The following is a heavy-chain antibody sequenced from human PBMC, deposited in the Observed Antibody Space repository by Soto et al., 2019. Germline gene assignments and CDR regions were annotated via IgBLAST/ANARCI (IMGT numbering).Heavy chain of an antibody. CDR1: VGSISSGGYY. CDR2: IYYSGST. D-gene: IGHD2-21*01. V-gene: IGHV4-31*03. CDR3: ARVWFAKRHFDY. J-gene: IGHJ4*01. Sequence: PSETLSLTCTVSVGSISSGGYYWSWIRQYPGQGLEGIGYIYYSGSTYYSPSLKSRVTISVDTSQNQFSLKLTSVTAADTAVYYCARVWFAKRHFDYWGHGTLVTVSS.